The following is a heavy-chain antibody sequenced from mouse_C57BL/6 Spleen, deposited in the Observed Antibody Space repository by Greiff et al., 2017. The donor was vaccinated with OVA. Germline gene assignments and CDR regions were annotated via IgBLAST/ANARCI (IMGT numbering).Heavy chain of an antibody. J-gene: IGHJ3*01. D-gene: IGHD2-4*01. CDR1: GFSLTSYG. CDR3: AKGQSLDYDVWVAY. CDR2: IWGDGST. V-gene: IGHV2-3*01. Sequence: VKLMESGPGLVAPSQSLSITCTVSGFSLTSYGVSWVRQPPGTGLEWLGVIWGDGSTNYHSALISRLSISKDNSKSQVFLKLNSLQTDDTATYYCAKGQSLDYDVWVAYWGQGTLVTVSA.